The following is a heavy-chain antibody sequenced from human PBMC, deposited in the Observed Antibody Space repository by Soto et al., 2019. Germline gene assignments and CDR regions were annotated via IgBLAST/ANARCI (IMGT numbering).Heavy chain of an antibody. CDR1: GGSFSGYY. V-gene: IGHV4-31*11. J-gene: IGHJ4*02. D-gene: IGHD3-22*01. CDR3: ARGRDLDIHHSDSSGYYTDY. Sequence: SETLSLTCAVYGGSFSGYYWGWIRQYPGKGLEWIGYIFYRGTTFYNPSLKSRVSISVGTSNNQFSLKLSSVTAADTAVYYCARGRDLDIHHSDSSGYYTDYWGQGTLVTVSS. CDR2: IFYRGTT.